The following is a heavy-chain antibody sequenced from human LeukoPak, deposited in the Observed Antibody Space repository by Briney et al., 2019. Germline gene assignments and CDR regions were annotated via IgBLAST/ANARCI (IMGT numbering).Heavy chain of an antibody. V-gene: IGHV1-18*01. J-gene: IGHJ4*02. CDR2: VNAYNGDT. CDR1: GYTFTSYG. Sequence: GASVKVSCKASGYTFTSYGISWVRQAPGQGLEWVGYVNAYNGDTNYAQKFQGRVTMTTDTSTTTAYMHLRSLGSEDTAVYYCARTEETKGRFDYWGQGTLVTVSS. D-gene: IGHD1-26*01. CDR3: ARTEETKGRFDY.